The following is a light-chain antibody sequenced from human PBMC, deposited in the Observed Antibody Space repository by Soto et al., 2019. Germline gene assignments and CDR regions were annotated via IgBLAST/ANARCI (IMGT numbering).Light chain of an antibody. Sequence: IQLTKSPSSLSASVVARVTIPCRSSQGISSYLAWYQQKPGKALKLLIYAASTLQSGVPSRFGVSGSGTDFIRTLSRLHHEDFASYYCHQLKSYPAFTFGEGTRREIK. CDR1: QGISSY. V-gene: IGKV1-9*01. CDR3: HQLKSYPAFT. CDR2: AAS. J-gene: IGKJ5*01.